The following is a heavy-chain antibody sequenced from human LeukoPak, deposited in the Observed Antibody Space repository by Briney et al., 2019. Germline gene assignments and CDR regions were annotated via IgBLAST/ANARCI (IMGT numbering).Heavy chain of an antibody. J-gene: IGHJ6*02. V-gene: IGHV3-30-3*01. Sequence: PGGSLRLSCAASGFTFSSYAMHWVRQAPGKGLEWVAVISYDGSNKYYADSVKGRFTISRDNSKNTLYLQMNSLRAEDTAVYYCAKDWWEVLWAAAETPGNYGMDVWGQGTTVTVSS. CDR2: ISYDGSNK. CDR1: GFTFSSYA. D-gene: IGHD6-13*01. CDR3: AKDWWEVLWAAAETPGNYGMDV.